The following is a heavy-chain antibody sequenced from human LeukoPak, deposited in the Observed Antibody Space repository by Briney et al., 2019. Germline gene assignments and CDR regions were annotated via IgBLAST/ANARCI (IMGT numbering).Heavy chain of an antibody. CDR2: IYPGDSDN. CDR1: GYSFTNYW. J-gene: IGHJ4*02. Sequence: GESLKISCEASGYSFTNYWIGWVRQLPGKGLEWLAIIYPGDSDNRYSPSFQVQVTISTDKYISTAYLQWSSLKATDTDMYYCARHHTTGTTHADYWGQGTLVTVSS. D-gene: IGHD1-1*01. V-gene: IGHV5-51*01. CDR3: ARHHTTGTTHADY.